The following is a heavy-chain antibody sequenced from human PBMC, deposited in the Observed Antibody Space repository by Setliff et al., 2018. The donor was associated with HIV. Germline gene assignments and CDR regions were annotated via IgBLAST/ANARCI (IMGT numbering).Heavy chain of an antibody. CDR1: GFTVSSTY. D-gene: IGHD1-26*01. V-gene: IGHV3-53*01. CDR3: AKDRAGSGGSYALDF. CDR2: VYSAGNT. J-gene: IGHJ4*01. Sequence: LRLSFAASGFTVSSTYMSWVRQSPVRGLEWVSVVYSAGNTYYADSVKGRFTISRDNSKNTLYLQMNSLGAEDTAIYYCAKDRAGSGGSYALDFWGHGTLVTVS.